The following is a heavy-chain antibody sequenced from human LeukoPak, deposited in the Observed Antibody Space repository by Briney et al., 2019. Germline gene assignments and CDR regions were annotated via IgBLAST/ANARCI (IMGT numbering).Heavy chain of an antibody. D-gene: IGHD2-21*01. J-gene: IGHJ4*02. V-gene: IGHV3-7*01. CDR3: ARDYSYLFDY. CDR1: GFTFSNFW. Sequence: GESLKLSCAASGFTFSNFWMSWVRQAPGKGLEWVANIKQDGSEKYYVDSVKGRFTISRDNAKNSLYLQMNSLRAEDTAEYYCARDYSYLFDYWGQGTLVTVPS. CDR2: IKQDGSEK.